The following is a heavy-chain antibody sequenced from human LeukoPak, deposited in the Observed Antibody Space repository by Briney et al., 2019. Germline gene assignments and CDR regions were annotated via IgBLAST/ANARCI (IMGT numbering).Heavy chain of an antibody. CDR2: ISGSGGST. D-gene: IGHD3-22*01. Sequence: GGSLRLSCAISGFTDSNNYMSWVRQAPGKGLEWVSAISGSGGSTYYADSVKGRFTISRDNSKNTLYLQMNSLRAEDTAVYYCANYNYYGSSGYNWGQGTLVTVSS. CDR3: ANYNYYGSSGYN. CDR1: GFTDSNNY. J-gene: IGHJ4*02. V-gene: IGHV3-23*01.